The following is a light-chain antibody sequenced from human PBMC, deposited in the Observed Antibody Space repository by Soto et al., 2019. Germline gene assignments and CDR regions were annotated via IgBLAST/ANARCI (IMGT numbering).Light chain of an antibody. CDR3: KRYNSYSWT. J-gene: IGKJ1*01. Sequence: DIQMTQSPSPLSGSVGDRVTITCRASQTISSWLAWYQQKPGKAPKLLIYDASSLESGVPSRFSGSGSGTEFTLTIRSLQPDDFATYYCKRYNSYSWTFGQGTKVDI. CDR1: QTISSW. CDR2: DAS. V-gene: IGKV1-5*01.